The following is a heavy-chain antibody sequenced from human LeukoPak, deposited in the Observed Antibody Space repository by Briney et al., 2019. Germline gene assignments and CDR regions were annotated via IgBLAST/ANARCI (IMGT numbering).Heavy chain of an antibody. Sequence: GGSLRLSCAASGFIFNSYGMHWVRQAPGKGLEWVALIWYDGSNKYYADSVKGRFTISRDNSKKTLYLQMNSLRAEDTAVYYCARGRSHYGNAFDIWGQGTMVTVSS. D-gene: IGHD3-16*01. J-gene: IGHJ3*02. CDR3: ARGRSHYGNAFDI. V-gene: IGHV3-33*01. CDR2: IWYDGSNK. CDR1: GFIFNSYG.